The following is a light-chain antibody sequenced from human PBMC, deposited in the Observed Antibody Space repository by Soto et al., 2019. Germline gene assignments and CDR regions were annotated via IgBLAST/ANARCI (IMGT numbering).Light chain of an antibody. J-gene: IGKJ1*01. Sequence: IQMTQSPSSLYASVGDRVTITCLASQAIRTALGWYQQKPGKVPKLLIYAASILQSGVPSRFSGSGSGTDFTLTISSLQPEDFATYYCLLDFRYFWAFGQGTKVDI. V-gene: IGKV1-6*01. CDR1: QAIRTA. CDR3: LLDFRYFWA. CDR2: AAS.